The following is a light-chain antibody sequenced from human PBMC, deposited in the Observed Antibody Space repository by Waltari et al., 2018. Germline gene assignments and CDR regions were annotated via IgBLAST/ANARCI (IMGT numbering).Light chain of an antibody. J-gene: IGLJ2*01. Sequence: QSALTQPRSVSGSPGQSVPISCTGTRSDVGGYNYVSWYQPHPGKATKLMNYDVSKRPSGCPYRISGSKAGNTASLTISGLQAEDEADYYCCSYAGSYTFGVFGGGTKLTVL. V-gene: IGLV2-11*01. CDR1: RSDVGGYNY. CDR3: CSYAGSYTFGV. CDR2: DVS.